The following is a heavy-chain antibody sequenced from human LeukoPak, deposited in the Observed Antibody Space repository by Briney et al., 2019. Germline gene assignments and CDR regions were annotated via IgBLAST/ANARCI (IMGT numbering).Heavy chain of an antibody. Sequence: PGGSLRLSCAASGFNFSSSLMHWVRQTPGKGLVWVARLQSDGTTIYADSVKGRFTISRDNAKNKLYLQMNSLRAEDTAFYYCARDGSYKFDYWGQGTLVTVSS. V-gene: IGHV3-74*01. CDR3: ARDGSYKFDY. CDR2: LQSDGTT. J-gene: IGHJ4*02. CDR1: GFNFSSSL. D-gene: IGHD1-26*01.